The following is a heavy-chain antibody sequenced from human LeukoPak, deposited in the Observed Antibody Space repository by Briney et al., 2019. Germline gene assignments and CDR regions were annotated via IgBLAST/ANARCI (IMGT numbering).Heavy chain of an antibody. D-gene: IGHD3-3*01. V-gene: IGHV1-2*02. J-gene: IGHJ4*02. CDR2: INPNSGGA. Sequence: ASVKVSCKASGYTFTGYYMHWVRQAPGQGLEWMGWINPNSGGANYAQKFQGRVTMTRDTSISTAYMELSRLRSDDTAVYYCARVNVFGNKDRVLRFLEWSYWGQGTLVTVSS. CDR3: ARVNVFGNKDRVLRFLEWSY. CDR1: GYTFTGYY.